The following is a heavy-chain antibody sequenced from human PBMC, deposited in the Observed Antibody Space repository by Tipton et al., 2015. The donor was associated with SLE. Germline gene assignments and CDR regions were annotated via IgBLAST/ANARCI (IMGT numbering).Heavy chain of an antibody. CDR3: ARTLDALDI. CDR1: GHSVSSGFY. V-gene: IGHV4-38-2*01. J-gene: IGHJ3*02. CDR2: AYTTGSP. Sequence: TLSLTCSVSGHSVSSGFYWGWIRQSPGKGLEWIGRAYTTGSPYYNPSLESRVAISMDTSKNQFSLKLTAVTAADTAVYYCARTLDALDIWGQGTMVTVSS.